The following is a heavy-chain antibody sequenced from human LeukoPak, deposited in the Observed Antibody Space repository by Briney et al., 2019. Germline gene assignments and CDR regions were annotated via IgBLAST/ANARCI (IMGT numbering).Heavy chain of an antibody. CDR2: IYTSGST. V-gene: IGHV4-61*02. D-gene: IGHD3-22*01. Sequence: SETLSLTCTVSGGSVTSGNYYWNWIRQPAGKGLEWIGRIYTSGSTNYNPSLKSRVTISVDTSKNQFSLKLSSVTAADTAVYYCARGHPNYYVSFDIWGQGTMVTVSS. CDR1: GGSVTSGNYY. J-gene: IGHJ3*02. CDR3: ARGHPNYYVSFDI.